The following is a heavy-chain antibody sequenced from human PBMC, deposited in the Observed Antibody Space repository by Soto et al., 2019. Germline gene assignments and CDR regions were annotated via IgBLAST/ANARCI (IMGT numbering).Heavy chain of an antibody. Sequence: EVQLLESGGGLVQPGGSLRLSCAASGFTFSSYAMSWVRQAPGKGLEWVSAISGSGGSTYYADSVKGRFTISRDNSKNTLYLQMTSLRAEDTAVYYCTKGEPGLPAGRHDYWGQGTLVTVSS. D-gene: IGHD1-26*01. CDR3: TKGEPGLPAGRHDY. J-gene: IGHJ4*02. CDR1: GFTFSSYA. V-gene: IGHV3-23*01. CDR2: ISGSGGST.